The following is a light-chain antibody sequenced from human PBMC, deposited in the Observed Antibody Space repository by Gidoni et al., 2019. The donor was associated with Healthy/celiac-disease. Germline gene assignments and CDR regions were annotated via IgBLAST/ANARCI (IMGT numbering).Light chain of an antibody. J-gene: IGKJ2*01. Sequence: DIQMTQSPSTLSASVGDRVTITCRASQSISSWLAWYQQKPGKAPKLLIYKASSLESGVPSRFSGSGSGTEFTLTISSLQPDDLATYYCQQYNSHMYTFGQGTKLEIK. V-gene: IGKV1-5*03. CDR3: QQYNSHMYT. CDR2: KAS. CDR1: QSISSW.